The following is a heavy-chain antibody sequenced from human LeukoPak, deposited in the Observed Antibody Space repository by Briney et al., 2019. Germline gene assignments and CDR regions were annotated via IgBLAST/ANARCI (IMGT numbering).Heavy chain of an antibody. CDR3: ARRGYRYSYGSTYFDY. J-gene: IGHJ4*02. D-gene: IGHD5-18*01. V-gene: IGHV4-39*07. Sequence: PSETLSLTCTVSGGSISSSSYYWSWIRQPPGKGLEWIGEINHSGSTNYNPSLKSRVTISVDTSKNQFSLKLSSVTAADTAVYYCARRGYRYSYGSTYFDYWGQGTLVTVSS. CDR1: GGSISSSSYY. CDR2: INHSGST.